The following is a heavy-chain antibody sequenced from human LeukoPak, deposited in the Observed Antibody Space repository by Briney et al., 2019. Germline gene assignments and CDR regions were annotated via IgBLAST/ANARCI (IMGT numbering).Heavy chain of an antibody. D-gene: IGHD2-21*02. CDR1: GGSFSGYY. V-gene: IGHV4-34*01. CDR2: INHSGST. J-gene: IGHJ4*02. CDR3: APVPSYCGGDCYSDY. Sequence: SETLSLTCAVYGGSFSGYYWSWIRQPPGKGLEWIGEINHSGSTNYNPSLKSRVTISVDTSKNQFSLKLSSVTAADTAVYHCAPVPSYCGGDCYSDYWGQGTLVTVSS.